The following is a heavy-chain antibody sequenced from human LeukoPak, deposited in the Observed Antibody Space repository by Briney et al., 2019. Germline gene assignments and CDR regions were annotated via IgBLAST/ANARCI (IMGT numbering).Heavy chain of an antibody. J-gene: IGHJ5*02. D-gene: IGHD6-19*01. Sequence: PSETLSLTCTVSGDSISSGDYYWSWIRQPAGKGLEWIGRISSSGSTNYNPSLKSRVTISIDTSRNQFSMNLNSVTAADTAVYYCARGAGPPWFDPWGQGTLVTVSS. CDR3: ARGAGPPWFDP. CDR1: GDSISSGDYY. CDR2: ISSSGST. V-gene: IGHV4-61*02.